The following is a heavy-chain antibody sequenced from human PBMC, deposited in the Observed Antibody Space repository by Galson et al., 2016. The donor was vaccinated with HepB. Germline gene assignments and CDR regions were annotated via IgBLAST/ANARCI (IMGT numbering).Heavy chain of an antibody. J-gene: IGHJ6*02. CDR2: IHDSVST. Sequence: ETLSLTCTVSGGSISSYYWSWIRQPPGKGLEWIGNIHDSVSTNNNPSLKSRVTISVDTSKNQFSLKLTSVTTADTAVYYCARTPSRGGMDVWGQGTTVTVSS. D-gene: IGHD3-10*01. CDR3: ARTPSRGGMDV. V-gene: IGHV4-59*01. CDR1: GGSISSYY.